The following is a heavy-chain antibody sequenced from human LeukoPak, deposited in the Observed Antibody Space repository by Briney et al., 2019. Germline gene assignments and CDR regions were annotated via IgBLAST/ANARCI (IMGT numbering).Heavy chain of an antibody. J-gene: IGHJ3*02. CDR3: ANTRYCSGGSCYDDAFDI. Sequence: PGGSLRLSCAASGFTFSSYSMNWVRQAPGKGLEWVSSISSSSSYIYYADSVKGRFTISRDNAKNSLYLQMNSLRAEDTAVYYCANTRYCSGGSCYDDAFDIWGQGTMVTVSS. CDR2: ISSSSSYI. CDR1: GFTFSSYS. D-gene: IGHD2-15*01. V-gene: IGHV3-21*01.